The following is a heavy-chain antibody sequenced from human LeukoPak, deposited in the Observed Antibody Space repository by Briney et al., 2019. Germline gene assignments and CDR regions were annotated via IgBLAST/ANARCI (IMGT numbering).Heavy chain of an antibody. D-gene: IGHD3-3*01. CDR2: INHSGST. CDR3: ARYYDYFEY. J-gene: IGHJ4*02. V-gene: IGHV4-34*01. CDR1: GGSFSGYY. Sequence: SETLSLTCAVYGGSFSGYYWSWIRQPPGKGLEWIGEINHSGSTNYNPSLKSRVTISVDTSKNQFSLKLSSVTAADTAVYYCARYYDYFEYWGQGTLVTVSS.